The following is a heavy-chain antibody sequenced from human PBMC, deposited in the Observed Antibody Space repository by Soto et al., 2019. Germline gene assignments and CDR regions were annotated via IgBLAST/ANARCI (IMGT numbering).Heavy chain of an antibody. CDR1: GGTFSSYA. D-gene: IGHD2-2*01. J-gene: IGHJ6*02. Sequence: QVQLVQSGAEVKKPGSSVKVSCKASGGTFSSYAISWVRQAPGQGLEWMGGIIPIFDTANYAQNFQGRVTMTANEYTSTAYMGLSSLRSEDTAVYYCARHDCISSSCYYYYYYGMDVWGQGTTVTVSS. CDR3: ARHDCISSSCYYYYYYGMDV. CDR2: IIPIFDTA. V-gene: IGHV1-69*12.